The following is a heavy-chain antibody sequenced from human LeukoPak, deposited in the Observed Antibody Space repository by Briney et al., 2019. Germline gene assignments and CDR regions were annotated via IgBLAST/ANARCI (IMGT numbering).Heavy chain of an antibody. J-gene: IGHJ4*02. V-gene: IGHV3-33*06. D-gene: IGHD4-23*01. CDR1: GFTFSTYG. Sequence: GRSLRLSCAASGFTFSTYGMRWVRQAPGKGLEWMAVTWYDGINEYYADSVKGRFTIYRDNSKNTLYLQMNNLRAEDTAVYYCAKDPGDGGKWNYFDYWGQGTLVTVSS. CDR3: AKDPGDGGKWNYFDY. CDR2: TWYDGINE.